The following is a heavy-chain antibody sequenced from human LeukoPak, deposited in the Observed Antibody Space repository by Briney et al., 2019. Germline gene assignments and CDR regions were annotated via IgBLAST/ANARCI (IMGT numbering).Heavy chain of an antibody. V-gene: IGHV4-39*07. CDR2: IYYSGST. Sequence: SETLSLTCTVSGGSISSSSYYWGWIRQPPGKGLEWIGSIYYSGSTYYNPSLKSRVTISVDTSKNQFSLKLSSVTAADTAVYYCARAGPRGYCSSTSCRLIFDYWGQGTLVTVSS. D-gene: IGHD2-2*01. J-gene: IGHJ4*02. CDR1: GGSISSSSYY. CDR3: ARAGPRGYCSSTSCRLIFDY.